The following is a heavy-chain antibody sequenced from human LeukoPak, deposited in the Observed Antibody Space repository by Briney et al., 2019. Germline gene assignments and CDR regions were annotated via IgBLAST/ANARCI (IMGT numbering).Heavy chain of an antibody. CDR3: ARRSGSRGDY. Sequence: PSETLSLTCAVYGGSFSGYYWSWIRQPPGKGLEWIWEINHSGSTNYNPSLKSRVTISVDTSKNQFSLKLSSVTAADTAVYYCARRSGSRGDYWGQGTLVTVSS. CDR1: GGSFSGYY. CDR2: INHSGST. J-gene: IGHJ4*02. V-gene: IGHV4-34*01. D-gene: IGHD3-10*01.